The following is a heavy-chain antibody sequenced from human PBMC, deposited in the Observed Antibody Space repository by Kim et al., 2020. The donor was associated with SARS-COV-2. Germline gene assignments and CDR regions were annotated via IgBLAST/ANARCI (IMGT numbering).Heavy chain of an antibody. CDR1: GYTFTSYG. CDR3: ARALPYYYGSGSLDY. CDR2: ISAYNGNT. Sequence: ASVKVSCKASGYTFTSYGISWVRQAPGQGLEWMGWISAYNGNTNYAQKLQGRVTMTTDTSTSTAYMELRSLRSDDTAVYYCARALPYYYGSGSLDYWGQGTLVTVSS. J-gene: IGHJ4*02. V-gene: IGHV1-18*01. D-gene: IGHD3-10*01.